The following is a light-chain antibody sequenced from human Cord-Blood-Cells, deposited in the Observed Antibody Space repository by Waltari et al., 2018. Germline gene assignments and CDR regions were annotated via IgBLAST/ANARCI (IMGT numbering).Light chain of an antibody. CDR3: QQRSNWPPLT. CDR1: QSVSSY. V-gene: IGKV3-11*01. CDR2: DAS. Sequence: DIVLTQSPATLSLSPGARAKLHCRASQSVSSYLAWYQQKPGQAPRLLIYDASNRATGIPARFSGSGSGTDFTLTISSLEPEDFAVYYCQQRSNWPPLTFGGGTKVEIK. J-gene: IGKJ4*01.